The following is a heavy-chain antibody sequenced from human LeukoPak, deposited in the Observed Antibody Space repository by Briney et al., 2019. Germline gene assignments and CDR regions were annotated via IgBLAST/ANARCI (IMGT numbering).Heavy chain of an antibody. V-gene: IGHV3-53*01. D-gene: IGHD3-22*01. Sequence: PGGSLRLSCAASGFTVSSNYMSWVRQAPGKGQEWVSIIYSGGSTYYADSVKGRFTISRDNSKNTLYLQMNSLRGEDTAVYYCARGSPLLPGQWGQGTLVTVSS. CDR2: IYSGGST. J-gene: IGHJ4*02. CDR1: GFTVSSNY. CDR3: ARGSPLLPGQ.